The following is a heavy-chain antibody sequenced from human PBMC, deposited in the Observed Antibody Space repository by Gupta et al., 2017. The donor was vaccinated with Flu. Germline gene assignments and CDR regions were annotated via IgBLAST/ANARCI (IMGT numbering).Heavy chain of an antibody. CDR1: GVTFSPSA. D-gene: IGHD6-19*01. CDR3: AKDRTPRDHIAVADAMDD. V-gene: IGHV3-23*01. CDR2: ISGSGRST. J-gene: IGHJ4*02. Sequence: VQLLESGGGLVQTGGFLRLSCVSSGVTFSPSAMCWVRQGPGKGLEWVAAISGSGRSTFYAESGKGRCSISRDNPKNTLYVQMNSLRVDDSAVYYCAKDRTPRDHIAVADAMDDWGQGTLVTVSS.